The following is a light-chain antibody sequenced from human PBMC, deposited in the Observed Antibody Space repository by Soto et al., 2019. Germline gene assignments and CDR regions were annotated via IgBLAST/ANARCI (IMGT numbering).Light chain of an antibody. CDR3: QQYNIWPPFT. Sequence: EIVMTQSPANLSVSPGERATLSCRASQSVSSNFAWYQQKPGQAPRLLIYGATTRATGIPARFSGSGSGTEFSLTISSLQSEDFAVYYCQQYNIWPPFTFGQGTRLEIK. CDR2: GAT. CDR1: QSVSSN. V-gene: IGKV3-15*01. J-gene: IGKJ5*01.